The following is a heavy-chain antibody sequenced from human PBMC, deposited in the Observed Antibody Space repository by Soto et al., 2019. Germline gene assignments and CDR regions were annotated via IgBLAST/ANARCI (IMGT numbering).Heavy chain of an antibody. D-gene: IGHD1-7*01. J-gene: IGHJ4*02. V-gene: IGHV3-30*18. Sequence: GGSLRLSCAASGFTFSSYGMHWVRQAPGKGLEWVAVISYDGSNKYYADSVKGRFTISRDNSKNTLYLQMNSLRAEDTAVYYCAKGLTGTTEFGVYWGQGTLVTAPQ. CDR2: ISYDGSNK. CDR3: AKGLTGTTEFGVY. CDR1: GFTFSSYG.